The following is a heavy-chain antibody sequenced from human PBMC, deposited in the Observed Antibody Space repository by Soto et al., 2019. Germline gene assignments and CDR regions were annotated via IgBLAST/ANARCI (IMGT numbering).Heavy chain of an antibody. CDR2: IYYSENT. D-gene: IGHD2-2*01. Sequence: SETLSLTCSVSGGSISSRSYSWGWIRQPPGKGLEWIGTIYYSENTYYNPSLKSRVTISVDTSKNQFSLKLSSVTAADTAVYYCAKRAGYCSGNSCHGDYAMDVWGQWTTVT. CDR1: GGSISSRSYS. V-gene: IGHV4-39*01. J-gene: IGHJ6*02. CDR3: AKRAGYCSGNSCHGDYAMDV.